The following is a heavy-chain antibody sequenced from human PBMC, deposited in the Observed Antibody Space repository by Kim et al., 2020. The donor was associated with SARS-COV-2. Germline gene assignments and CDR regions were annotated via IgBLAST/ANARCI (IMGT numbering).Heavy chain of an antibody. CDR3: AKYYRREQRFFDY. V-gene: IGHV3-23*01. CDR1: GFTFSSYA. D-gene: IGHD6-25*01. CDR2: ISCSGGST. J-gene: IGHJ4*02. Sequence: GGSLRLSCAASGFTFSSYAMRWVRQAPGKGLEWVSVISCSGGSTYYADSVKGRFTISRDNSKNTLYLQMNSLRAEDTAVYYCAKYYRREQRFFDYWGQGTLVTVSS.